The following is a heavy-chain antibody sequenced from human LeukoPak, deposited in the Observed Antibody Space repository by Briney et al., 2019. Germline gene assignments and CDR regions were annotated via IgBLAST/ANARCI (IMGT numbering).Heavy chain of an antibody. CDR2: MRPNGHTT. Sequence: GGSLRLSCAASGFTLSDYSMSWIRQAPGKGLEWISYMRPNGHTTYYADSLKGRFTVSWDNARNSLYLQLNSLRAGDTAIYYCARSGYGDFDYWGQGALVTVSS. J-gene: IGHJ4*02. CDR1: GFTLSDYS. V-gene: IGHV3-11*01. CDR3: ARSGYGDFDY. D-gene: IGHD4/OR15-4a*01.